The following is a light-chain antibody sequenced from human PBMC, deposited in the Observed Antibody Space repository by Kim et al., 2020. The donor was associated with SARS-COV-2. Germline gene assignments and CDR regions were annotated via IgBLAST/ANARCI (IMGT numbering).Light chain of an antibody. J-gene: IGKJ2*01. Sequence: LSESVGDRFTITCRASQSISSWLAWYQQKPGKAPKLLIYKASSLESGVPSRFSGSGSGTEFTLTISSLQPDDFATYYCQQYNRLYTFGQGTKLEI. V-gene: IGKV1-5*03. CDR3: QQYNRLYT. CDR1: QSISSW. CDR2: KAS.